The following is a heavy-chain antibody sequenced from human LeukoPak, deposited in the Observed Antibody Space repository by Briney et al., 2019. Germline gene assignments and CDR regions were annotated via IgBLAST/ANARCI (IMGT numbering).Heavy chain of an antibody. Sequence: GGALRLSCAASEFTFSTYWMTWVRHAPGKGLEWVSYISSSGSTIYYADSVKGRFTISRDNAKNSLYLQMNSLRAEDTAVYYCAELGITMIGGVWGKGTTVTISS. CDR2: ISSSGSTI. V-gene: IGHV3-48*04. D-gene: IGHD3-10*02. CDR3: AELGITMIGGV. J-gene: IGHJ6*04. CDR1: EFTFSTYW.